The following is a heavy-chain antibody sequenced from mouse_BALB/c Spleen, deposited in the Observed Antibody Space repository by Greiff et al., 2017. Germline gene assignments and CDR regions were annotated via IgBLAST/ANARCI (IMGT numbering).Heavy chain of an antibody. V-gene: IGHV5-4*02. J-gene: IGHJ3*01. D-gene: IGHD2-1*01. CDR3: ARDGDGKAWFAY. Sequence: EVKLMESGGGLVKPGGSLKLSCAASGFTFSDYYMYWVRQTPEKRLEWVATISDGGSYTYYPDSVKGRFTISRDNAKNNLYLQMSSLKSEDTAMYYCARDGDGKAWFAYWGQGTLVTVSA. CDR2: ISDGGSYT. CDR1: GFTFSDYY.